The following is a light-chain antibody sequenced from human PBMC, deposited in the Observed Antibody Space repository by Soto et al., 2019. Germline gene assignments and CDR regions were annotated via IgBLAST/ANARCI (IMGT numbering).Light chain of an antibody. J-gene: IGKJ1*01. Sequence: GLTQSPGTLSLSPGERATLSCRASQSVSSYSLAWYQQKPGQAPRLVMYGTSNRATGIPDRFSGSGSGTDFTLTISRLEPEDLAVYYCQQYDNSVWTFGQGTKVDIK. V-gene: IGKV3-20*01. CDR1: QSVSSYS. CDR3: QQYDNSVWT. CDR2: GTS.